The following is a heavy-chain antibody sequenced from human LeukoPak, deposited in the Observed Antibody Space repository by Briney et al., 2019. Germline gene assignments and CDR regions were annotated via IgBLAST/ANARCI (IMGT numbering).Heavy chain of an antibody. J-gene: IGHJ4*02. CDR3: ARDLGYDSSGYYYGY. V-gene: IGHV3-7*01. Sequence: GGSLRLSCAASGLTFSNYWMSWVRQGPGKGLEWVANIKHDGSEKYYIDSVKGRFTISRDNAKNSVYLQMNRLRAEDTAVYYCARDLGYDSSGYYYGYWGQGTLVTVSS. CDR2: IKHDGSEK. D-gene: IGHD3-22*01. CDR1: GLTFSNYW.